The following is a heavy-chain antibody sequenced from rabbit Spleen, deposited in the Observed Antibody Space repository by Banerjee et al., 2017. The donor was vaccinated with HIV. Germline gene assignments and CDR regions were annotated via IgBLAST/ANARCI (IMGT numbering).Heavy chain of an antibody. D-gene: IGHD1-1*01. J-gene: IGHJ4*01. V-gene: IGHV1S40*01. CDR3: ARDLVAVIGWNFNL. CDR2: INTATGKA. CDR1: GFSFSNKAV. Sequence: QSLEESGGDLVQPEGSLTLTCTASGFSFSNKAVMCWVRQTPGKGLEWIACINTATGKAVYASWAKGRFTISKTSSTTVTLQMTSLTAADTATYFCARDLVAVIGWNFNLWGPGTLVTVS.